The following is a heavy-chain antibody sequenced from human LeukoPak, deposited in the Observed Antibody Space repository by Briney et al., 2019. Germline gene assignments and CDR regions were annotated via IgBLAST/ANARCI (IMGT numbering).Heavy chain of an antibody. Sequence: SETLSLTCAVSGGSISSGGYSWSWIRQPPGKGLEWIGYIYHSGSTYYNPSLKSRVTISVDRSKNQFSLKLSSVTAADTAVYYCARGTTTVTTTWFDPWGQGTLVTVSS. CDR3: ARGTTTVTTTWFDP. J-gene: IGHJ5*02. D-gene: IGHD4-17*01. CDR1: GGSISSGGYS. V-gene: IGHV4-30-2*01. CDR2: IYHSGST.